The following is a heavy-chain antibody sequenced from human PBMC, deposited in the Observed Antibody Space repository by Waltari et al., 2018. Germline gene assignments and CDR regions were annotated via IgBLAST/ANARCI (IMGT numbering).Heavy chain of an antibody. CDR2: IYYSGST. Sequence: QLQLQESGPGLVKPSETLSLTCTVSGGSISSSSSYWGWIRQPPGKGLEWIGGIYYSGSTYYNPSLKSQVTISVDTSKNQFSLKLSSVTAADTAVYYCARHTVATITCPFDYWGQGTLVTVSS. V-gene: IGHV4-39*01. CDR3: ARHTVATITCPFDY. J-gene: IGHJ4*02. CDR1: GGSISSSSSY. D-gene: IGHD5-12*01.